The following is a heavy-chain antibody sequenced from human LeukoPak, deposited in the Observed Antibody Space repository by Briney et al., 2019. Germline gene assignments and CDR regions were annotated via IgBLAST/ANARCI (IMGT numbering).Heavy chain of an antibody. J-gene: IGHJ3*02. CDR3: ARDLCYGVGPDAFDI. CDR2: ISSSGSTI. D-gene: IGHD4-17*01. Sequence: PGGSLGLSCAASGFTFSSYEMNWVRQAPGKGLEWVSYISSSGSTIYYADSVKGRFTISRDNAKNSLYLQMNSLRAEDTAVYYCARDLCYGVGPDAFDIWGQGTMVTVSS. V-gene: IGHV3-48*03. CDR1: GFTFSSYE.